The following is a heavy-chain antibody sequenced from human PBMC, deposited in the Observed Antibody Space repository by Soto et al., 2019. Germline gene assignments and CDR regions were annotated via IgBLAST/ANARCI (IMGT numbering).Heavy chain of an antibody. J-gene: IGHJ6*02. CDR3: AKPVYYVSSGYPEGYCYYGRDV. Sequence: GGSLRLSCAASGFTFSSYAMSWVRQAPGKGLEWVSAISGSGGSTYYADSVKGRFTISRDNSKNTLYLQMNSLRAEDTAVYYCAKPVYYVSSGYPEGYCYYGRDVWGQGTTVTVS. D-gene: IGHD3-22*01. CDR1: GFTFSSYA. CDR2: ISGSGGST. V-gene: IGHV3-23*01.